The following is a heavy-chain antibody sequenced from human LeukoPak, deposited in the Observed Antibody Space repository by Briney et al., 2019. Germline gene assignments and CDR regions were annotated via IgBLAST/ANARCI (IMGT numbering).Heavy chain of an antibody. CDR2: INPSGGST. V-gene: IGHV1-46*01. J-gene: IGHJ4*02. CDR3: ARLRGYSYEIRGYFDY. D-gene: IGHD5-18*01. Sequence: ASVKVSCKASGYTFTSYYMHWVRQAPGQGLEWMGIINPSGGSTSYAQKFQGRVTMTRDTSKNQFSLKLSSVTAADTAVYYCARLRGYSYEIRGYFDYWGQGTLVTVSS. CDR1: GYTFTSYY.